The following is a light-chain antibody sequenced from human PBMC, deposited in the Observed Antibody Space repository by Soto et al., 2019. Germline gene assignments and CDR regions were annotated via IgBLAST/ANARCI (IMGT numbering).Light chain of an antibody. CDR2: EVT. CDR1: SSDVGAYDY. Sequence: QSALTQPPSASGSPGQSVTISCTGTSSDVGAYDYVSWYQQHPGKAPKLIIYEVTYRPSGVSNRFSGAKSGNTASLTIFGLQADDESNYYCAAYTSTYTVIFGGGTKLTVL. J-gene: IGLJ2*01. CDR3: AAYTSTYTVI. V-gene: IGLV2-14*01.